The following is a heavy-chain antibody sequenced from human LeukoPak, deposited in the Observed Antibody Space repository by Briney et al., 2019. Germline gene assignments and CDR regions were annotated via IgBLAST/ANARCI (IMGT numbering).Heavy chain of an antibody. V-gene: IGHV4-61*01. CDR3: ARGEYSYGFGPFDY. CDR1: GGSVSSGSYY. D-gene: IGHD5-18*01. CDR2: IYYSGST. J-gene: IGHJ4*02. Sequence: SETLSLTCTVSGGSVSSGSYYWSWIRQPPGKGLEWIGYIYYSGSTNYNPSLKSRVTISVDTSKNQFSLKLSSVTAADTAVYYCARGEYSYGFGPFDYWGQGTLVTVSS.